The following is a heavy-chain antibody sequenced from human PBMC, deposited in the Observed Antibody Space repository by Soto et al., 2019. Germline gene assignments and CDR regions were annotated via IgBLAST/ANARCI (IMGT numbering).Heavy chain of an antibody. CDR1: GGSISSSSYY. Sequence: PSETLSLTCTVSGGSISSSSYYWGWIRQPPGKGLEWIGSIYYSGSTYYNPSLKSRVTISVDTSKNQFSLKLSSVTAADTAVYYCARHEKVESSSRLATIDYWGQGTLVTVSS. D-gene: IGHD6-6*01. J-gene: IGHJ4*02. CDR2: IYYSGST. V-gene: IGHV4-39*01. CDR3: ARHEKVESSSRLATIDY.